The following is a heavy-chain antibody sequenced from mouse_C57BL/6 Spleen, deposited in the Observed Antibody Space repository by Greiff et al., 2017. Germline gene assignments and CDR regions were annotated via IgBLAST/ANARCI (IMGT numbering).Heavy chain of an antibody. CDR2: INPYNGGT. CDR1: GYTFTDYY. CDR3: ARAEDYVLDY. Sequence: EVHLVESGPVLVKPGASVKMSCKASGYTFTDYYMNWVKQSHGKSLEWIGVINPYNGGTSYNQKFKGKATLTVDKSSSTAYMELNSLTSEDSAVYYCARAEDYVLDYWGQGTTLTVSS. V-gene: IGHV1-19*01. D-gene: IGHD2-4*01. J-gene: IGHJ2*01.